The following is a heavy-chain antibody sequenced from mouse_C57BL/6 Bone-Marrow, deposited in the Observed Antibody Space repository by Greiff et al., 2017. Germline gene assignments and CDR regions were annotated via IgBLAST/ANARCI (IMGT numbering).Heavy chain of an antibody. CDR2: MHPNGGSP. Sequence: QVQLQQPGAELVKPGASVKLSCKASGYTFTNYWMHWVKQRPGRGLEWIGMMHPNGGSPDYNEKFKSEATLSVDKSSRTAYMELSSLTSEDSAVYYGARDYDYDDYTMDYWGQGTSVTVSS. CDR1: GYTFTNYW. D-gene: IGHD2-4*01. CDR3: ARDYDYDDYTMDY. J-gene: IGHJ4*01. V-gene: IGHV1-64*01.